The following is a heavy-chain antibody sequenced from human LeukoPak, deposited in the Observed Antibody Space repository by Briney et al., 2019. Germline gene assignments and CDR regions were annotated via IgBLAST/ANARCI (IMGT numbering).Heavy chain of an antibody. CDR3: AKGYCSSTSCYIVPGAFDI. D-gene: IGHD2-2*02. CDR1: GFTFSDYY. Sequence: GGSLRLSCAASGFTFSDYYMSWIRQAPGKGLEWVSAISGSGGSTYYADSVKGRFTISRDNSKNTLYLQMNSLRAEDTAVYYCAKGYCSSTSCYIVPGAFDIWGQGTMVTVSS. V-gene: IGHV3-23*01. J-gene: IGHJ3*02. CDR2: ISGSGGST.